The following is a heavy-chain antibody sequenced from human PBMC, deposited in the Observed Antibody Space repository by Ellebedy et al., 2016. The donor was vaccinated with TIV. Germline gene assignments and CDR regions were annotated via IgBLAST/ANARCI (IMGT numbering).Heavy chain of an antibody. D-gene: IGHD5-18*01. CDR3: ARDFDTAMGLDF. CDR1: GFTFSNYG. J-gene: IGHJ4*02. CDR2: ISYDGSEK. Sequence: GESLKISCAASGFTFSNYGMHWVRQAPGKGLEWVAVISYDGSEKYYADSVKGRFTISRDNSKNTLYLQMNSLSAEDTALYYCARDFDTAMGLDFWGQGTLVTVSS. V-gene: IGHV3-30*03.